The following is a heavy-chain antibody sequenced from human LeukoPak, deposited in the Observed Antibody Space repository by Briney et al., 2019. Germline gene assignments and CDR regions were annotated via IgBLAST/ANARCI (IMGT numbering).Heavy chain of an antibody. Sequence: GSLRLSXAASGFTFSSYAMSWVLQAPGKGLEWVSAISGSGGSTYYADSVKGRFTISRDNSKNTLYLQMNSLRAEDTAVYYCAKDVAQWLFPGGWFDPWGQGTLVTVSS. V-gene: IGHV3-23*01. CDR3: AKDVAQWLFPGGWFDP. CDR1: GFTFSSYA. CDR2: ISGSGGST. D-gene: IGHD6-19*01. J-gene: IGHJ5*02.